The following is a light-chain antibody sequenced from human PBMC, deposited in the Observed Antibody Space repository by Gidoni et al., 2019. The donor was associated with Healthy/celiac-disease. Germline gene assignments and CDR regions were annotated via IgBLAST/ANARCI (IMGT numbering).Light chain of an antibody. CDR3: QQYNSFLT. CDR2: KAS. J-gene: IGKJ4*01. CDR1: QSISSW. V-gene: IGKV1-5*03. Sequence: DIQMTQSPSTLSASVGDRVTITCRASQSISSWLAWYQQKPGKAPKLLIYKASSLESGVPSRFSGSGSGTEFTLTISSLQPDDFATYYCQQYNSFLTFXGGTKVEIK.